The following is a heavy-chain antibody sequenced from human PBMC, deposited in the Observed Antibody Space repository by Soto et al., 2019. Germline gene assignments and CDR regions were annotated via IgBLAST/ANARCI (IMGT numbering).Heavy chain of an antibody. Sequence: QVQLVQSGAEVKKPGASVKVSCRASGYTFTNYYMHWVRQAPGQGLEWMGIIKPTGGETTYAQKFLGRATMTRDTSTGTLSMELSSLRSEDTAVYYCARGGDIVVVTAPLDHWGQGTLVTVSS. CDR1: GYTFTNYY. J-gene: IGHJ5*02. V-gene: IGHV1-46*01. D-gene: IGHD2-21*02. CDR2: IKPTGGET. CDR3: ARGGDIVVVTAPLDH.